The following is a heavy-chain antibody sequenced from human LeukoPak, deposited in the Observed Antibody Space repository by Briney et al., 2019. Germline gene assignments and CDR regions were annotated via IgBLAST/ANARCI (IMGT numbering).Heavy chain of an antibody. CDR2: LKSDGSST. CDR1: GFTFSSYW. CDR3: ARGYSSSRYNWFDP. J-gene: IGHJ5*02. D-gene: IGHD6-13*01. Sequence: PGGSLRLSCAASGFTFSSYWMHWVRQAPGKGLVWVSRLKSDGSSTSYADSVKGRFTISRDNAKNTLYLQMNSLRAEDTAVYYCARGYSSSRYNWFDPWGQGTLVTPSS. V-gene: IGHV3-74*01.